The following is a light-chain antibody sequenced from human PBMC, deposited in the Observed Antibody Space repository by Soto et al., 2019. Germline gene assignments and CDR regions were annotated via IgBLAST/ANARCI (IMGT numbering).Light chain of an antibody. J-gene: IGKJ1*01. CDR3: QQYGNSRT. Sequence: EIVLTQSPGTLSLSPGERATLSCRASQSVSSSYLAWYQQKPGQAPRLLIYGASIRATGIPDRFSGSGSGTDFTLTISRLEPEDFAAYYCQQYGNSRTFGQGTKVEIK. V-gene: IGKV3-20*01. CDR2: GAS. CDR1: QSVSSSY.